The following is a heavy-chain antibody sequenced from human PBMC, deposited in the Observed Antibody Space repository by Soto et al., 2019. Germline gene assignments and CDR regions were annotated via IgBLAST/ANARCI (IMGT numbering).Heavy chain of an antibody. V-gene: IGHV3-23*01. CDR1: EFTFSKYA. CDR2: ISGSGGST. J-gene: IGHJ4*02. CDR3: AKDKGSSWYEIDY. Sequence: GGSMRLSSAASEFTFSKYAVTWVRPAHGKGLEWVSTISGSGGSTYYAASVKGRFPISRDNSKNTLYLQMNSLRAEDTAVYYCAKDKGSSWYEIDYWGQGTLVTVSS. D-gene: IGHD6-13*01.